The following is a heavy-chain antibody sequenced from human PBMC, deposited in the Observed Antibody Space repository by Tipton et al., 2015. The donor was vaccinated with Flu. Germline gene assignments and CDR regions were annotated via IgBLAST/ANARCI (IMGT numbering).Heavy chain of an antibody. D-gene: IGHD2-21*02. J-gene: IGHJ4*02. CDR3: ARINNCGGDCYTFDY. CDR2: IHYSGST. CDR1: GGSISSGGHY. Sequence: TLSLTCTVSGGSISSGGHYWSWIRQHPGKGLEYIGNIHYSGSTYYNPSLKSRITISLDASKNQFSLKLTSVTAADTAVYYCARINNCGGDCYTFDYWGQGTLVTVTS. V-gene: IGHV4-31*03.